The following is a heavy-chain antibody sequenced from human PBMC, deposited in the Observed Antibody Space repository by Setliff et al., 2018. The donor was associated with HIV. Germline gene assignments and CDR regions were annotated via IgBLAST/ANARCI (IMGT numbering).Heavy chain of an antibody. J-gene: IGHJ5*02. D-gene: IGHD2-2*01. Sequence: LSLTCTVSGYSMSGGYNWGWIRQSPEKGLEWIGNIYHVRTTYYNPSLKSRVTLSVDPSKSQFSLKLTSVTAADTAVYYCAKVAVTGYCSTTSCQNWFDPWGQGTQVTVSS. CDR3: AKVAVTGYCSTTSCQNWFDP. CDR2: IYHVRTT. CDR1: GYSMSGGYN. V-gene: IGHV4-38-2*02.